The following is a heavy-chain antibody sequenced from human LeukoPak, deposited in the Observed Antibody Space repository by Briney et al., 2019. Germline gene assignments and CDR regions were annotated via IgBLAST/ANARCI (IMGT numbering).Heavy chain of an antibody. CDR1: GGSFSGYY. J-gene: IGHJ4*02. V-gene: IGHV4-34*01. CDR3: ARARPPNYYDRLYYFDY. D-gene: IGHD3-22*01. CDR2: INHSGST. Sequence: PSETLSLTCAVYGGSFSGYYWSWIRQPPGKGLEWIGEINHSGSTNYSPSLKSRVTISVDTSKNQFSLKLSSVTAADTAVYYCARARPPNYYDRLYYFDYWGQGTLVTVSS.